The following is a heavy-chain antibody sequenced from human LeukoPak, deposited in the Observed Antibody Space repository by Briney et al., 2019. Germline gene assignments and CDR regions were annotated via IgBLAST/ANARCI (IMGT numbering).Heavy chain of an antibody. D-gene: IGHD6-13*01. V-gene: IGHV4-4*07. CDR1: GGSISSYY. Sequence: SETLSLTCTVSGGSISSYYWSWIRQPAGKGLEWIGRIYTSGSTNYNPSLKSRVTMSVDTSKNQFSLKLSSVTAADTAVYYCAMSPSNIATKHNNAFDIWGQGTMVTVPS. J-gene: IGHJ3*02. CDR2: IYTSGST. CDR3: AMSPSNIATKHNNAFDI.